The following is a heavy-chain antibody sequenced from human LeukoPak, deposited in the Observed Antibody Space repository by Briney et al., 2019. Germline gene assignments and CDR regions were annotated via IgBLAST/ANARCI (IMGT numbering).Heavy chain of an antibody. V-gene: IGHV3-48*01. D-gene: IGHD4-17*01. CDR1: GFTFSSYS. CDR2: ISSSSSTI. Sequence: PGGSLRLSCAASGFTFSSYSMNWVRQAPGKGLEWVSYISSSSSTIYYADSVKGRFTISRDNAKNSLYLQMNSLRAEDTAVYYCARDGDYGDPGYFQHWGQGTLVTVSS. CDR3: ARDGDYGDPGYFQH. J-gene: IGHJ1*01.